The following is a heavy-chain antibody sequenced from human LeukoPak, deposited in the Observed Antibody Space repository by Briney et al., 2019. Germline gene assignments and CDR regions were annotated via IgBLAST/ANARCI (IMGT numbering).Heavy chain of an antibody. CDR2: IAYNGGST. CDR3: ARGNAFGQVHYNYMDV. D-gene: IGHD1-1*01. CDR1: GFTFSNYG. V-gene: IGHV3-64*01. J-gene: IGHJ6*03. Sequence: GGSLRLSCAASGFTFSNYGMRWVRQAPGKGLEYVSGIAYNGGSTYYANSVKGRFTISRDNSKNTLYLQMGSLGPEDMGVYYCARGNAFGQVHYNYMDVWGKGTTVTVSS.